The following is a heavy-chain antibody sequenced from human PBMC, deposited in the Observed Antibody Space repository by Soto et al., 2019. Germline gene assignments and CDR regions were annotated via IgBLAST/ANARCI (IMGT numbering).Heavy chain of an antibody. CDR2: IWYDGSNK. J-gene: IGHJ4*02. Sequence: QVQLVESGGGVVQPGRSLRLSCAASGFTFSSYGMHWVRQAPGKGLEWVAVIWYDGSNKYYADSVKGRFTISRDNSKNTLYLQMNSLSAEDTAVYYCARDSVGDYGGSFDYWGQGTLVTVSS. CDR3: ARDSVGDYGGSFDY. CDR1: GFTFSSYG. D-gene: IGHD4-17*01. V-gene: IGHV3-33*01.